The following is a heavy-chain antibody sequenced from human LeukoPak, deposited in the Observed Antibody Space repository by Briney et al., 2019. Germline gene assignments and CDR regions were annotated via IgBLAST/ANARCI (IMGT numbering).Heavy chain of an antibody. V-gene: IGHV4-61*02. J-gene: IGHJ6*03. D-gene: IGHD2-2*01. Sequence: PSQTLSLTCTVSGASVSRGTYYWNWIRQPAGRGLEWIGRIYTSGDTNYSPSLSGRVSISVDTSQNQFSLKLTSVTAADTAVYYCARVTVSPGNCCPTNCYDYYYYMDVWGKGTTVTVSS. CDR3: ARVTVSPGNCCPTNCYDYYYYMDV. CDR2: IYTSGDT. CDR1: GASVSRGTYY.